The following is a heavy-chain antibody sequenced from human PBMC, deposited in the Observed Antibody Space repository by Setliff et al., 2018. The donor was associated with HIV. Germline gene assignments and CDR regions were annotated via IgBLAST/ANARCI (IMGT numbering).Heavy chain of an antibody. V-gene: IGHV3-23*01. CDR3: AKDPRAYSYGLISWHFDL. D-gene: IGHD5-18*01. Sequence: GESLRLSCAASGFTLSSYGMNWVRQAPGKGLEWVSGISNSGGSILYADSVKGRFTISRDTSRNTLDLQMNSLRSEDTAVYYCAKDPRAYSYGLISWHFDLWGRGTLVTVLL. CDR1: GFTLSSYG. J-gene: IGHJ2*01. CDR2: ISNSGGSI.